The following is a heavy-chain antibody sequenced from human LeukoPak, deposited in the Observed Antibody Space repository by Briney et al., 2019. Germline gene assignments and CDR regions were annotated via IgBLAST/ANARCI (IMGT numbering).Heavy chain of an antibody. Sequence: GGSLRPSCAASGFTFSSYGMHWVRQAPGKGLEWVAVISYDGSNKYYADSVKGRFTISRDNSKNTLYLQMNSLRAEDTAVYYCAKDRRPYYGSGSSIIDYWGQGTLVTVSS. CDR2: ISYDGSNK. CDR3: AKDRRPYYGSGSSIIDY. CDR1: GFTFSSYG. J-gene: IGHJ4*02. D-gene: IGHD3-10*01. V-gene: IGHV3-30*18.